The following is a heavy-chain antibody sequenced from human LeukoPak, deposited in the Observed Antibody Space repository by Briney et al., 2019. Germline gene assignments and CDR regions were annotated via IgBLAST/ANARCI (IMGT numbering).Heavy chain of an antibody. D-gene: IGHD2-2*01. CDR2: ISGYNGNT. V-gene: IGHV1-18*04. CDR1: GYTFSKYG. J-gene: IGHJ6*02. Sequence: GASVKVSCKASGYTFSKYGVSWVRQAPVQGLEWMGWISGYNGNTDYAQKFQDRVSMTTDTSTGTVYLELRSLRSDDTAVYYCARSVNVKPYCNTISCSGEGMDVWGQGTTVTVSS. CDR3: ARSVNVKPYCNTISCSGEGMDV.